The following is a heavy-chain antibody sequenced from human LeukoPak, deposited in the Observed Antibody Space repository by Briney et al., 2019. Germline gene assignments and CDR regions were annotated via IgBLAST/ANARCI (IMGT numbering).Heavy chain of an antibody. V-gene: IGHV4-30-4*08. D-gene: IGHD3-3*01. CDR1: GGSISSGDYY. CDR2: IYYSGST. CDR3: ARGVIFGVVIIPSFDY. J-gene: IGHJ4*02. Sequence: PSQTLSLTCTVSGGSISSGDYYWSWIRQPPGKGLEWIGYIYYSGSTYYNPSLKSRVTISVDTSKNQFSLKLSSVTAADTAVYYCARGVIFGVVIIPSFDYWGQGTLVTVSS.